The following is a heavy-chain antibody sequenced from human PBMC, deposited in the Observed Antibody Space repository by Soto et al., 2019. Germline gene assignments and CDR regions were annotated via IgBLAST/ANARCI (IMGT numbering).Heavy chain of an antibody. J-gene: IGHJ3*02. CDR2: IGTAGDT. D-gene: IGHD3-22*01. Sequence: WGSLRLSCAASGFTFISYDMHFFRQATVKCLEWVSAIGTAGDTYYPGSVKGRFTISRENAKNSLYLQMNSLRAGDTAVYYCARAQGTRRDSSGYSNDAFDIWGQGTMVTVSS. CDR1: GFTFISYD. CDR3: ARAQGTRRDSSGYSNDAFDI. V-gene: IGHV3-13*01.